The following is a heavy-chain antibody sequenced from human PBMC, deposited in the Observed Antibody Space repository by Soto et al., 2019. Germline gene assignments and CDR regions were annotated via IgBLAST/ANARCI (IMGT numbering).Heavy chain of an antibody. D-gene: IGHD1-26*01. CDR3: AXEGGSETVAASSNWFDT. Sequence: GASVKVSCKASGYTFTDYHIHWVRQAPGQGLEFMGWINPNGGGGGSAQQFRGRITVTRDTSITTVYMELNNLRSDDTAVYYCAXEGGSETVAASSNWFDTWGQGTLVTVSS. J-gene: IGHJ5*02. V-gene: IGHV1-2*02. CDR1: GYTFTDYH. CDR2: INPNGGGG.